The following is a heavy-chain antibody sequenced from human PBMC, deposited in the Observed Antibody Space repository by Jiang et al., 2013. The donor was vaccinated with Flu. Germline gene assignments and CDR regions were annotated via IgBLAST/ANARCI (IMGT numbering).Heavy chain of an antibody. J-gene: IGHJ4*02. CDR3: ARGSMTLDY. CDR2: IYYSGST. V-gene: IGHV4-59*01. CDR1: GGSISSYY. D-gene: IGHD2-8*01. Sequence: GPGLVKPSETLSLTCTVSGGSISSYYWSWIRQPPGKGLEWIGYIYYSGSTNYNPSLKSRVTISVDTSKNQFSLKLSSVTAADTAVYYCARGSMTLDYWGQGTLVTVSS.